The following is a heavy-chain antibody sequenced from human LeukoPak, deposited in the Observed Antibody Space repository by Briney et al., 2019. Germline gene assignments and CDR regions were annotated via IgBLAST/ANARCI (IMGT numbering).Heavy chain of an antibody. Sequence: SETLSLTCTVSGGSISSYYWSWIRQPAGKGLEWIGRIYTSGSTNYNPSLKSRVTISVDKSKNQFSLKLSSVTAADTAVYYCASDRDYYDSSGNTQYYMDVWGKGITVTVSS. J-gene: IGHJ6*03. CDR3: ASDRDYYDSSGNTQYYMDV. D-gene: IGHD3-22*01. V-gene: IGHV4-4*07. CDR2: IYTSGST. CDR1: GGSISSYY.